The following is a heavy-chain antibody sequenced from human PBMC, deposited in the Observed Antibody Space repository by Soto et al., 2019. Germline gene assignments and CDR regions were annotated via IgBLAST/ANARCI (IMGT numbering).Heavy chain of an antibody. CDR3: ARDLGITGTTPYYYGMDV. CDR2: INAGNGNT. Sequence: ASVKVSCKASGYTFTSYAMHWVHQAPGQRLEWMGWINAGNGNTNYAQKFQGWVTMTRDTSISTAYMELSRLRSDDTAVYYCARDLGITGTTPYYYGMDVWGQGTTVTVSS. V-gene: IGHV1-3*01. J-gene: IGHJ6*02. CDR1: GYTFTSYA. D-gene: IGHD1-20*01.